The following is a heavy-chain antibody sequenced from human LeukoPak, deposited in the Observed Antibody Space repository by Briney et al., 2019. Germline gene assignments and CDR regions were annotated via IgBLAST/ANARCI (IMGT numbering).Heavy chain of an antibody. J-gene: IGHJ6*02. CDR3: ARGPYCSSTSCYWGLRHIKYYYYGMDV. V-gene: IGHV4-34*01. D-gene: IGHD2-2*01. CDR2: INHSGST. CDR1: GGSFSGYY. Sequence: PSETLSLTCAVYGGSFSGYYWSWIRQPPGKGLEWIGEINHSGSTNYNPSLKRRHTISVDTSKNQFSLKLSSVTAADTAVYYCARGPYCSSTSCYWGLRHIKYYYYGMDVWGQGTTVTVSS.